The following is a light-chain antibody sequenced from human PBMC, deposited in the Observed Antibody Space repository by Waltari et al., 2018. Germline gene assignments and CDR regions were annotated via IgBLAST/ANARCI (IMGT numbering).Light chain of an antibody. V-gene: IGLV2-23*01. Sequence: QSALTQPASVSGSPGQSITISCTGTSSDVGNYNLVSSYQLHPGRAPKLIIYEGNKRPSGVSDRFSGSKSGNTASLTISGLQAEDEADYYCCTYASSSTSVLFGGGTKLTVL. CDR1: SSDVGNYNL. CDR3: CTYASSSTSVL. J-gene: IGLJ2*01. CDR2: EGN.